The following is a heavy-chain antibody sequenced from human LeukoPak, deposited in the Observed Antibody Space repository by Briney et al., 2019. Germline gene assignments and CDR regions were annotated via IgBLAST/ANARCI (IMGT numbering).Heavy chain of an antibody. Sequence: SETLSLTCTVSGGSISSYYWTCIRQSAGKGLEWFGRINTSGSTNYNPSLRSRVTMSVNTSKNQFFLNLTSVTAADTAVYSCAREGGDPRWLDPWGQGTLVTVSS. V-gene: IGHV4-4*07. CDR1: GGSISSYY. D-gene: IGHD6-25*01. CDR2: INTSGST. J-gene: IGHJ5*02. CDR3: AREGGDPRWLDP.